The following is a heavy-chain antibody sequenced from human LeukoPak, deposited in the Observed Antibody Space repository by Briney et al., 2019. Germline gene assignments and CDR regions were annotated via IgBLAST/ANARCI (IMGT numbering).Heavy chain of an antibody. J-gene: IGHJ4*02. Sequence: GGSLRLSCAASGFTFSSYAMHWVRQAPGKGLEWVAVISYDGSNKYYADSVKGRFTISRDNSKNTLYLQMNSLRAEDTAVYYCAKDKGIQLWSYFDYWGQGTLVTVSS. V-gene: IGHV3-30*04. CDR2: ISYDGSNK. CDR1: GFTFSSYA. D-gene: IGHD5-18*01. CDR3: AKDKGIQLWSYFDY.